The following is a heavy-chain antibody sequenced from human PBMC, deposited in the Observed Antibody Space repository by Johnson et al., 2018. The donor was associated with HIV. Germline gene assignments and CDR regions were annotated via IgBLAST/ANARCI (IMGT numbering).Heavy chain of an antibody. CDR2: ISYDGSNK. J-gene: IGHJ3*02. Sequence: GRSLRLSCAASGFSFSSYAMHWVRQAPGKGLEWVAGISYDGSNKYYADSVKGRFTISRDNSKNTLYLQMNSLRAEDTAVYYCAKVGSYYPSTGGNAFDIWGQGTMVTVSS. CDR3: AKVGSYYPSTGGNAFDI. V-gene: IGHV3-30*04. D-gene: IGHD3-10*01. CDR1: GFSFSSYA.